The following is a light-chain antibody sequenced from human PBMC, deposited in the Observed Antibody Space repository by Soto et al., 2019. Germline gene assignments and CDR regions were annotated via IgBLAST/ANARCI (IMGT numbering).Light chain of an antibody. CDR3: QQYGSSPQT. Sequence: EIVLTRSPAALFLLAGERATHSCRASQSVSSYIAWYQQKPGQAPRLLIYGASSRTTGIPDRFSGSGSRTDFTLTISRLEPDDVAVYYCQQYGSSPQTFGRGTKVDI. J-gene: IGKJ1*01. CDR1: QSVSSY. CDR2: GAS. V-gene: IGKV3-20*01.